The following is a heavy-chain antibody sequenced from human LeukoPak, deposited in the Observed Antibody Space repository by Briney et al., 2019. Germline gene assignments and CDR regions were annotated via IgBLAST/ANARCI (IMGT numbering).Heavy chain of an antibody. CDR1: GYTFTGYY. V-gene: IGHV1-2*04. CDR2: INPNSGGT. CDR3: ARVGYYYDSSGYRY. Sequence: GASVKVSCKASGYTFTGYYMHWVRQAPGQGLEWMGWINPNSGGTNYAQKFQGWVTMTRDTSISTAYMKLSSLRSEDTAVYYCARVGYYYDSSGYRYWGQGTLVTVSS. D-gene: IGHD3-22*01. J-gene: IGHJ4*02.